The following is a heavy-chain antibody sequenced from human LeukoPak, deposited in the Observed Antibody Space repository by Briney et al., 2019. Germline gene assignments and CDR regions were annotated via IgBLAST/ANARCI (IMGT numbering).Heavy chain of an antibody. CDR1: GYTFTSYG. V-gene: IGHV1-18*01. CDR3: ASFSSYDSSGYYGIPYYGMDV. J-gene: IGHJ6*02. CDR2: ISAYNGNT. Sequence: ASVKVSCKASGYTFTSYGISWVRQAPGQGLEWMGWISAYNGNTNYAQKLQGRVTMTTDTSTSTAYMELRSLRSDDTAVHYCASFSSYDSSGYYGIPYYGMDVWGQGTTVTVSS. D-gene: IGHD3-22*01.